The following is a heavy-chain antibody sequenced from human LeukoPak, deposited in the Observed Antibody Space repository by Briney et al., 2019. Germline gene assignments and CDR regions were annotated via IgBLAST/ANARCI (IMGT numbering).Heavy chain of an antibody. CDR3: AKDRTASYGYGSDY. J-gene: IGHJ4*02. V-gene: IGHV3-23*01. D-gene: IGHD5-18*01. CDR1: GLTFSSYA. Sequence: PGGSLRLSCAASGLTFSSYAVSWVRQAPGKGLEWVSCISGSGGSTDYADSVKGRFTISRDNSKNTLYLQMNSLRAEDTAVYFCAKDRTASYGYGSDYWGQGTLVTVSS. CDR2: ISGSGGST.